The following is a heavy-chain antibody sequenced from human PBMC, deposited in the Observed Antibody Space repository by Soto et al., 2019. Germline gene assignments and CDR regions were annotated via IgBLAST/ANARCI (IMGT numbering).Heavy chain of an antibody. D-gene: IGHD6-19*01. CDR3: AGGFGNGWYFHS. CDR2: IYYRSRWFV. Sequence: SETLSVTCDVSVEVVSDSDAAWNGIRQSLSKGLEWLGRIYYRSRWFVDYGAGLAGRISIDADTFTSRFSLQMNSVTPADSATYFCAGGFGNGWYFHSWGQGTMVTVSS. J-gene: IGHJ4*02. V-gene: IGHV6-1*01. CDR1: VEVVSDSDAA.